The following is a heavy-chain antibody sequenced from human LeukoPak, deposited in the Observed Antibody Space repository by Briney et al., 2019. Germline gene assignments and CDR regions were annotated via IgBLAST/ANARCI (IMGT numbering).Heavy chain of an antibody. Sequence: KASETLSLTCTVSGGSISSGNYYWSWIRQPAGKGLEWIGRIHTSGSTTYNPSLKSRVTISVDTSKNQFSLKLNSVTAADTAVFYCVREDPPYDIPGYWGQGTLVTVSP. CDR1: GGSISSGNYY. J-gene: IGHJ4*02. V-gene: IGHV4-61*02. CDR3: VREDPPYDIPGY. CDR2: IHTSGST. D-gene: IGHD3-9*01.